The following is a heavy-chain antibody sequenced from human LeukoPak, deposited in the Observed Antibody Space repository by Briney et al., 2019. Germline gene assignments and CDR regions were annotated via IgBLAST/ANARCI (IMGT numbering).Heavy chain of an antibody. V-gene: IGHV3-23*01. Sequence: PGGSLRLSCAASGFTFSSYAMSWVRQAPGKGLEWVSALGGDGGSTYYAVSVKGRFTISRDNSKNTLYLQMNGLRAEDTAVYYCTLGSLYSSSWYGDYWGQGTLVTVSS. CDR3: TLGSLYSSSWYGDY. CDR1: GFTFSSYA. D-gene: IGHD6-13*01. CDR2: LGGDGGST. J-gene: IGHJ4*02.